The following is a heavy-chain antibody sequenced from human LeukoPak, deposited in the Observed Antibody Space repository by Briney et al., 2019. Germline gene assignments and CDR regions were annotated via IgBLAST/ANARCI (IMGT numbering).Heavy chain of an antibody. CDR3: ARDSSGWYYFDY. Sequence: SETLSLTCTVSGGSISSGSYYWSWIRQPAGTGLKWIGRIYTSGSTNYNPSLKSRVTISVDTSKNQFSLKLSSVTAADTAVYYCARDSSGWYYFDYWGQGTLVTVSS. CDR2: IYTSGST. CDR1: GGSISSGSYY. D-gene: IGHD6-19*01. V-gene: IGHV4-61*02. J-gene: IGHJ4*02.